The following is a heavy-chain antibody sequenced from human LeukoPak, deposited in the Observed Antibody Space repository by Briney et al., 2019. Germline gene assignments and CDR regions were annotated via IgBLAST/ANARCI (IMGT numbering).Heavy chain of an antibody. J-gene: IGHJ4*02. Sequence: QTGGSLRLSCAASGFTFSSYWMTWVRQAPGKGLEWVSGISLDGATTYYAGSVEGRFTISRDNSKNTLYLQMNSLRADDTAVYYCVKDHGWLLYSWGQGTLVTVSS. CDR2: ISLDGATT. D-gene: IGHD3-9*01. CDR1: GFTFSSYW. V-gene: IGHV3-23*01. CDR3: VKDHGWLLYS.